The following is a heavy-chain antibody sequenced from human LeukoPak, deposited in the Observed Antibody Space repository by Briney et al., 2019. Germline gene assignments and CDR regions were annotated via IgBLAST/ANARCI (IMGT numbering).Heavy chain of an antibody. CDR1: GLIFSNYA. D-gene: IGHD4-23*01. V-gene: IGHV3-23*01. Sequence: GGSLRLSCAASGLIFSNYALSWVRQAPGKGLGWVSSIRSSGDSTYYADSVKGRFTISRDNSKNTLYLQMNSLRAEDTAVYYCTKVVTDDYWGQGTLVTVSS. CDR2: IRSSGDST. CDR3: TKVVTDDY. J-gene: IGHJ4*02.